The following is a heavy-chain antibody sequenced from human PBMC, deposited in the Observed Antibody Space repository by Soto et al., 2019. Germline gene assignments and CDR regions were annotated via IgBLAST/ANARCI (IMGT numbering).Heavy chain of an antibody. CDR3: ARDSVAAPYGMDV. Sequence: GGSLRLSCAASGFTSSSYGMHWVRQAPGKGLEWVAVIWYDGSNKYYADSVKGRFTISRDNSKNTLYLQMNSLRAEDTAVYYCARDSVAAPYGMDVWGQGTTVTVSS. J-gene: IGHJ6*02. CDR2: IWYDGSNK. CDR1: GFTSSSYG. V-gene: IGHV3-33*01. D-gene: IGHD6-13*01.